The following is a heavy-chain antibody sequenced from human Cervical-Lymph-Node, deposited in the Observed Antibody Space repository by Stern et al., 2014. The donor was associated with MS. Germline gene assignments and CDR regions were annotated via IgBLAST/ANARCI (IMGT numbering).Heavy chain of an antibody. Sequence: QVQLVDSGAEVKKPGSSVRVSCKASGGTFSSYAISWVRQAPGQGLEWMGGIIPMFGTANYAQKFQGRVTITADDSTTTAYMEVSSLRSEDTAVYYCASSVGELTPEAVWGQGTTVTVFS. CDR3: ASSVGELTPEAV. V-gene: IGHV1-69*01. J-gene: IGHJ6*02. CDR1: GGTFSSYA. CDR2: IIPMFGTA. D-gene: IGHD3-10*01.